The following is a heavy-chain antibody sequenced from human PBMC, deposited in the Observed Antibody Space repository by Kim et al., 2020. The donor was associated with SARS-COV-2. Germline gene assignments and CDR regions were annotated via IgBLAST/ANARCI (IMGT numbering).Heavy chain of an antibody. CDR2: INAGNGNT. V-gene: IGHV1-3*01. D-gene: IGHD4-17*01. Sequence: ASVKVSCKASGYTFTSYAMHWVRQAPGQRLEWMGWINAGNGNTKYSQKFQGRVTITRDTSASTAYMELSSLRSEDTAVYYCARDATVTTINWFDPWGQGTLVTVSS. CDR1: GYTFTSYA. J-gene: IGHJ5*02. CDR3: ARDATVTTINWFDP.